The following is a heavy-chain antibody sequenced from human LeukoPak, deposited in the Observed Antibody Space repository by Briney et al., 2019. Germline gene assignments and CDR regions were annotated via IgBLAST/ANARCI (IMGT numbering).Heavy chain of an antibody. CDR2: IGYDGGNK. D-gene: IGHD3-10*01. Sequence: GGSLRLSCAASGFTFSFYGMHWVRQAPGKGLEWAAFIGYDGGNKYYADSVKGRFTISRDNSKSTLYLQMNSLRAEDTAVYYCAKDLYNYYGSGSSFNFWGQGTLVTVSS. J-gene: IGHJ4*02. V-gene: IGHV3-30*02. CDR3: AKDLYNYYGSGSSFNF. CDR1: GFTFSFYG.